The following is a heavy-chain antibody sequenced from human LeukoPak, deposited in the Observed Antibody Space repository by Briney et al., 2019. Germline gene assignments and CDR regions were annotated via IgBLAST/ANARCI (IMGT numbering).Heavy chain of an antibody. CDR3: AGVYLNYDILTGYYEDAFDI. Sequence: SETLSLTCTVSGDSISSYYWNWIRQPPGKGLEWIGYIYYSGSTNYNPSLKSRVTISVDTSKNQFSLKLSSVTAADTAVYYCAGVYLNYDILTGYYEDAFDIWGQGTMVTVSS. J-gene: IGHJ3*02. V-gene: IGHV4-59*08. D-gene: IGHD3-9*01. CDR2: IYYSGST. CDR1: GDSISSYY.